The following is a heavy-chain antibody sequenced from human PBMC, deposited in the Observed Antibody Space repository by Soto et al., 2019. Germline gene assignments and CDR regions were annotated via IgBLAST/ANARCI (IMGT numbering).Heavy chain of an antibody. CDR2: IYYSGST. D-gene: IGHD4-17*01. J-gene: IGHJ4*02. Sequence: SETLSLTCTVSGGSISSGGYYWSWIRQHPGKGLEWIGYIYYSGSTYYNPSLKSRVTISVDTSKNQFSLKLSSVTAADTAVYYCARMTVDYGGNSGFDYWGQGTLVTASS. V-gene: IGHV4-31*03. CDR1: GGSISSGGYY. CDR3: ARMTVDYGGNSGFDY.